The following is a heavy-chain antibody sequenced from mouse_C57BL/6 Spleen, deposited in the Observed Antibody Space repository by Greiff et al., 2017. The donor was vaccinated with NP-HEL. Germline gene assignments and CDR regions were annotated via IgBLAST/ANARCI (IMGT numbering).Heavy chain of an antibody. J-gene: IGHJ4*01. CDR1: GYTFTDYY. Sequence: VQLQQSGPVLVKPGASVKMSCKASGYTFTDYYMNWVKQSHGKSLEWIGVINPYNGGTSYNQKFKGKATLTVDKSSSTAYMELNSLTSEDSAVYYCARRGYGSFYAMDYWGQGTSVTVSS. CDR3: ARRGYGSFYAMDY. D-gene: IGHD1-1*01. CDR2: INPYNGGT. V-gene: IGHV1-19*01.